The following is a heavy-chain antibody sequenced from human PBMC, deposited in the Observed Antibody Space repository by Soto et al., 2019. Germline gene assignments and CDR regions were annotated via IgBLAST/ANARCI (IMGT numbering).Heavy chain of an antibody. CDR1: GGSISSYY. D-gene: IGHD3-10*01. CDR3: ARARYYGSGSYRGFDP. V-gene: IGHV4-59*01. CDR2: IYYSGST. Sequence: SETLSLTCTVSGGSISSYYWSWIRQPPGKGLEWIGYIYYSGSTNYNPSLKSRVTISVDTSKNQFSLKLSSVTAADTAVYYCARARYYGSGSYRGFDPWGPGTLVTVSS. J-gene: IGHJ5*02.